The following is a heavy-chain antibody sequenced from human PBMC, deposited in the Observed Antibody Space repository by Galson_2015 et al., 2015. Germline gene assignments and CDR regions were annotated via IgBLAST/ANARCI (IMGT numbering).Heavy chain of an antibody. J-gene: IGHJ3*02. CDR3: ARGGRAFDI. CDR2: IYYSGSA. CDR1: GGSISSSGYY. V-gene: IGHV4-31*03. Sequence: TLSLTCTVSGGSISSSGYYWNWIRQHPGKGLEWIGHIYYSGSAYYNPSLKSRVTISVDTSKNQFSLKLSSVTAADTAVYYCARGGRAFDIWGQGTMATVSS.